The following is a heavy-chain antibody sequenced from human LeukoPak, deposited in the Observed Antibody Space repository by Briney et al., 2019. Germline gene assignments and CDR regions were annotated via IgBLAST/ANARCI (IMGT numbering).Heavy chain of an antibody. D-gene: IGHD4-23*01. CDR1: GGSLSSDHYY. Sequence: SQTLSLTCTVSGGSLSSDHYYWSWIRQPPGKGLEWIGYIYYSGSTYYNPSLESRVTISIDRFKNQFSLNLNSVTAADTAVYYCARAYGGNSFRLFDYWGQGTLVTVSS. CDR3: ARAYGGNSFRLFDY. V-gene: IGHV4-30-2*01. CDR2: IYYSGST. J-gene: IGHJ4*02.